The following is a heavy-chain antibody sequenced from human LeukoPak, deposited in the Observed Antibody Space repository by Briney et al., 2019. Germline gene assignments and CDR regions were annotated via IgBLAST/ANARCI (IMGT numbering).Heavy chain of an antibody. J-gene: IGHJ3*02. CDR3: ARKLAAAAEDDAFDI. Sequence: SETLSLTCAVSGGSISSSTWWSWVRQPPGKSLEWIGEIYHSGSTIYNPSLKSRVTISVDTSKNQFSLKLSSVTAADTAVYYCARKLAAAAEDDAFDIWGQGTMVTVSS. D-gene: IGHD6-13*01. CDR1: GGSISSSTW. V-gene: IGHV4-4*02. CDR2: IYHSGST.